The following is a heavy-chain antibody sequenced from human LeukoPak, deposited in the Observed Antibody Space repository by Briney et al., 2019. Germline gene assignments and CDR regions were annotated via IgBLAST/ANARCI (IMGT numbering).Heavy chain of an antibody. CDR3: ARGGLPAAGTYAFDP. Sequence: MNPNSGNTGYAQKFQGRVTMTRNTSISTAYMELSSLRSEDTAVYYCARGGLPAAGTYAFDPWGQGTLVTVSS. V-gene: IGHV1-8*01. D-gene: IGHD6-13*01. J-gene: IGHJ5*02. CDR2: MNPNSGNT.